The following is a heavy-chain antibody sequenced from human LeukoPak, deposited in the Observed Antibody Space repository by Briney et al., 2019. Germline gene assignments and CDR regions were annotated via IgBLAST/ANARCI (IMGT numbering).Heavy chain of an antibody. J-gene: IGHJ5*02. Sequence: NPSETLSLTCTVSGGSISSFYWSWIRQPPGKGLEWIGYIYYSGSTNYNPPLKSRVTISVDTSKNQFSLKLSSVTAADTAVYYCARHGTSGTNLNWFDPWGQGTLVTVSS. CDR2: IYYSGST. CDR3: ARHGTSGTNLNWFDP. CDR1: GGSISSFY. V-gene: IGHV4-59*01. D-gene: IGHD1-1*01.